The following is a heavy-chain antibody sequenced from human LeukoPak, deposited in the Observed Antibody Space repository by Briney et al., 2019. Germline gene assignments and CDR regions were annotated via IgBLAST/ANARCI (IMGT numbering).Heavy chain of an antibody. CDR3: ASSGGDYGDYFVDY. D-gene: IGHD4-17*01. Sequence: SETLSLTCAVSGYSISSGYYWGWIRQPPGKGLEWIGSIYHSGSTYYNPSLKSRVTISVDTSKNQFSLKLSSVTAADTAVYYCASSGGDYGDYFVDYWGQGTLVTVSS. CDR2: IYHSGST. V-gene: IGHV4-38-2*01. CDR1: GYSISSGYY. J-gene: IGHJ4*02.